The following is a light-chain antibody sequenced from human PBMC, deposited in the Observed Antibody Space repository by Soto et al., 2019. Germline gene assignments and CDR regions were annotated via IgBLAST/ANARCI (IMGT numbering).Light chain of an antibody. CDR2: DVS. J-gene: IGLJ1*01. V-gene: IGLV2-11*01. CDR1: SSDVGGFNY. Sequence: QSVLTQPLSVSGSPGQSVTISCTGTSSDVGGFNYVSWYQHHPGKAPKLMIYDVSKRPSGVPDRFSGSKSGNTASLTISGLQAEDEADYYCCSYAGGYTHYVFATGTKVTVL. CDR3: CSYAGGYTHYV.